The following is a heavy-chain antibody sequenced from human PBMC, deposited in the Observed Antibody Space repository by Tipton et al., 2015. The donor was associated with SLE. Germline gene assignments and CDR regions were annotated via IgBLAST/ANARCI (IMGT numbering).Heavy chain of an antibody. CDR3: ARDSGYCTNGVCPIDY. J-gene: IGHJ4*02. CDR1: GFTFSSYA. D-gene: IGHD2-8*01. V-gene: IGHV3-23*01. Sequence: SLRLSCAASGFTFSSYAMSWVRQAPGKGLEWVSGISGRGGSTYYADSVKGRFTISRDNSKNTVYLQMNSLRAEDTAVYYCARDSGYCTNGVCPIDYWGQGTLVTVSS. CDR2: ISGRGGST.